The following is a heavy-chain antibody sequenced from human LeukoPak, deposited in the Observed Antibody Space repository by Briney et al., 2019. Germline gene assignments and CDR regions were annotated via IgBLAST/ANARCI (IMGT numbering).Heavy chain of an antibody. J-gene: IGHJ4*02. CDR2: ISGGGVST. V-gene: IGHV3-23*01. CDR1: GFTFSSYA. Sequence: GGSLRLSCAASGFTFSSYAMSWVRQAPGKGLEWVSSISGGGVSTYYADSVKGRFTISRDNSKNTVYLQMNSLRAEDTAVYYCAKKMDQDFWGQGTLVTVSS. CDR3: AKKMDQDF. D-gene: IGHD2-2*03.